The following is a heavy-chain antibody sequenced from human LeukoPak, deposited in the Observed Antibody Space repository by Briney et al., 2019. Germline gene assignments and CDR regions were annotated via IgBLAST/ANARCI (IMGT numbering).Heavy chain of an antibody. V-gene: IGHV1-69*02. Sequence: SVKVSCKASGGTFSSYTISWVRQATGQGLEWMGRIIPILGIANYAQKFQGRVTITADKSTSTAYMELSSLRSEDTAVYYCAGGGSSGYPQDYWGQGTLVTVSS. CDR3: AGGGSSGYPQDY. J-gene: IGHJ4*02. CDR2: IIPILGIA. D-gene: IGHD3-22*01. CDR1: GGTFSSYT.